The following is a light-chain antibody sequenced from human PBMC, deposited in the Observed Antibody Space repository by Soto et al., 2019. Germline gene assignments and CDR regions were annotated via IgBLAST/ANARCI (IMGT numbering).Light chain of an antibody. V-gene: IGLV2-14*03. CDR3: CSYTTSSTYV. J-gene: IGLJ1*01. Sequence: QSVLTQPASVSGSPGQSIAISCTGTSSDVGGYNYVSWYQQHPGKAPTLMIYDVNNRPSGVSNRFSGSKSGNTASLTISGLQAEDESDYDCCSYTTSSTYVFGTGTKLTVL. CDR1: SSDVGGYNY. CDR2: DVN.